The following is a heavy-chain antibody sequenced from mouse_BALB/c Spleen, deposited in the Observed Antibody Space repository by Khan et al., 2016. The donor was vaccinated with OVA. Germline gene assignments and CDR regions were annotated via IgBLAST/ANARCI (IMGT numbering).Heavy chain of an antibody. J-gene: IGHJ3*01. D-gene: IGHD2-3*01. V-gene: IGHV5-12*02. CDR1: GFTFSDYY. CDR2: ISNRGSTT. CDR3: AREVYDGCLAY. Sequence: EVELVESGGGLVQPGGSLKLSCATSGFTFSDYYMYWVRQTPEKRLEWVAYISNRGSTTYYPDTVRGRFTISRDNAQKTLYLQMSRLKSADTAMHDCAREVYDGCLAYWGQGTLVTVSA.